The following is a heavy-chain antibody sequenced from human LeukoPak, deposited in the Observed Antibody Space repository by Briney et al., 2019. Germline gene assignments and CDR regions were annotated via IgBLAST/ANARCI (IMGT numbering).Heavy chain of an antibody. CDR1: GFIFSTYG. CDR3: AKNFYASGSYYYYYYMDV. J-gene: IGHJ6*03. Sequence: PGGSLRLSCAASGFIFSTYGMSWVRQAPGQGLEWVSSISGSGGTTYYADSVKGRFTISRDNSKNTLYLQMNSLRAEDTAIYYCAKNFYASGSYYYYYYMDVWGKGTTVTISS. D-gene: IGHD3-10*01. V-gene: IGHV3-23*01. CDR2: ISGSGGTT.